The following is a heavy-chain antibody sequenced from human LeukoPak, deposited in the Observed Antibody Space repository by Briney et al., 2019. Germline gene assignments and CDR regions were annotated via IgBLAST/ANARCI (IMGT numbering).Heavy chain of an antibody. CDR2: ISHDGSNK. CDR1: GFTFSSYV. D-gene: IGHD2-15*01. J-gene: IGHJ6*02. Sequence: GGSLRLSCAASGFTFSSYVMHWVRQAPGKGLEWAAVISHDGSNKYYADSVKGRFTISRDNSKNTLYLQMNSLRAEDTAVYYCAKDGSGYYYYGMDVWGQGTTVTVSS. V-gene: IGHV3-33*05. CDR3: AKDGSGYYYYGMDV.